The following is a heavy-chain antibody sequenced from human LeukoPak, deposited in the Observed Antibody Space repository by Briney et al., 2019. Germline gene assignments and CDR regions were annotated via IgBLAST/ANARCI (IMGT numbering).Heavy chain of an antibody. CDR2: IYWNDDK. D-gene: IGHD5-12*01. J-gene: IGHJ5*02. CDR3: AHRQWQSDRHGHHNWFDP. V-gene: IGHV2-5*01. CDR1: GFSLSTSGLG. Sequence: ESGPTLVNPTQTLTLTCTFSGFSLSTSGLGVGWIRQTPGKALEWLALIYWNDDKRYSPSLKNRLTITKDTSKNQVFLTMTNMDPVDTATYYCAHRQWQSDRHGHHNWFDPWGQGTLVTVSS.